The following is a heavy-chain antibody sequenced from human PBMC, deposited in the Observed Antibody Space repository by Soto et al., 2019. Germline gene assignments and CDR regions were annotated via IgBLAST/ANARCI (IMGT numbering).Heavy chain of an antibody. V-gene: IGHV4-4*07. CDR3: ARDITGYCSSTSCPGWFDP. CDR2: IYTSGST. CDR1: GGSISSYY. J-gene: IGHJ5*02. Sequence: QVQLQESGPGLVKPSETLSLTCTVSGGSISSYYWSWIRQPAGKGLEWIGRIYTSGSTNYNPSLKSRVTMSVAPSKNQFSLKLSSVTAADTAVYYCARDITGYCSSTSCPGWFDPWGQGTLVTVSS. D-gene: IGHD2-2*01.